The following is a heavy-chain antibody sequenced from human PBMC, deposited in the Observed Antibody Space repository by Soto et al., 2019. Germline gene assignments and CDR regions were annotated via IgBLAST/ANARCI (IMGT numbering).Heavy chain of an antibody. J-gene: IGHJ4*02. CDR2: IYSGGST. Sequence: GGSLILSCAASGFTVSSNYMSWVRQAPGKGLEWVAVIYSGGSTYYADSVKGRFTISRDNSKNTLYLQMNSLRAEDTAVYYCARDTGSSTGSVAGTFDYWGQGTLVTVSS. CDR3: ARDTGSSTGSVAGTFDY. D-gene: IGHD6-19*01. CDR1: GFTVSSNY. V-gene: IGHV3-66*01.